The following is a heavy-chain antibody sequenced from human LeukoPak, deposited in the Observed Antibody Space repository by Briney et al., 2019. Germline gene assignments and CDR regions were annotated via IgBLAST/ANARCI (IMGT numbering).Heavy chain of an antibody. CDR1: GFTFSSYA. CDR3: AKDRDRASMDV. Sequence: PGGSLRLSCAASGFTFSSYAMSWFRQAPGKGLEWVSGIRSSGISTYYADSVKGRFTISRDDSKNTLYLQMNSLRAEDTAVYYCAKDRDRASMDVWGKGTTVTVSS. D-gene: IGHD3-10*01. CDR2: IRSSGIST. J-gene: IGHJ6*03. V-gene: IGHV3-23*01.